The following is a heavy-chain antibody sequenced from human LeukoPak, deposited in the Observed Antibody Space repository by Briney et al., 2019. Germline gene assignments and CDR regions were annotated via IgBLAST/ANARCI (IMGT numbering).Heavy chain of an antibody. Sequence: GGSLRLSCAASGFTFSSYEMNWVRQAPGKGLEWVSYISGSGSNIYYADSVKGRFTISRDNAKNSLFLQMNNLRAEDTAVYYCARLYSSSSGRALDYWGQGTLVTVSS. CDR2: ISGSGSNI. D-gene: IGHD6-6*01. J-gene: IGHJ4*02. CDR3: ARLYSSSSGRALDY. V-gene: IGHV3-48*03. CDR1: GFTFSSYE.